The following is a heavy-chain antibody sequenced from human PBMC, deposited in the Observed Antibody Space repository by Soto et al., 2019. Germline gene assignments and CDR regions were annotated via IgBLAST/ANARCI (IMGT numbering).Heavy chain of an antibody. Sequence: QVHLVESGGGVDQPGTSLRLSCAASGFTFSTSGMHCVRQAPGKGLEWLAVIYYDGTNKHYADSVRGRFTVARDNSKNTVYLEMNSLRDGDTAVYYCARVGMVRGNVANFFDYWGQGTLVTVSS. J-gene: IGHJ4*02. CDR1: GFTFSTSG. CDR2: IYYDGTNK. D-gene: IGHD3-10*01. CDR3: ARVGMVRGNVANFFDY. V-gene: IGHV3-33*01.